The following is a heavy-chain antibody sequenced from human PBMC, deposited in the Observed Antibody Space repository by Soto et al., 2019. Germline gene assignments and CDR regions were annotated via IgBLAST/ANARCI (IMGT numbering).Heavy chain of an antibody. Sequence: QVQLQQWGEGLLKPSETLSLTCAVYGGSFSGSYWSWIRQPPGKGLEWIGEIKHSGSTTYNPSLKSRVTITVDTAKNQFSRELYSVTAADTAVYYCARGSRFMITFGGDSYCDYWGQGSLVTVSS. V-gene: IGHV4-34*01. J-gene: IGHJ4*02. D-gene: IGHD3-16*01. CDR3: ARGSRFMITFGGDSYCDY. CDR1: GGSFSGSY. CDR2: IKHSGST.